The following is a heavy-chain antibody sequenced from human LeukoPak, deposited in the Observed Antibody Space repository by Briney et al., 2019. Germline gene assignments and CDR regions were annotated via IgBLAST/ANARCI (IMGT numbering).Heavy chain of an antibody. Sequence: ASVKVSCKASGYTFTSYAMHWLRQAPGQGLEWMGWINVGNGNTKYSQKFQGRVTITRDTSASTAYMELSSLKSEDTGVYYCARESFGSSRPCDYWGQGTLVTVSS. V-gene: IGHV1-3*01. CDR1: GYTFTSYA. J-gene: IGHJ4*02. CDR3: ARESFGSSRPCDY. D-gene: IGHD6-13*01. CDR2: INVGNGNT.